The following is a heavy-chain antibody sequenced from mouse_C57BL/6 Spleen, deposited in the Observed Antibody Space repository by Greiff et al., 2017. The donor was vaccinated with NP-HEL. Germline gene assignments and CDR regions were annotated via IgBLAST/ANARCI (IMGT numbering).Heavy chain of an antibody. J-gene: IGHJ2*01. D-gene: IGHD1-1*01. Sequence: QVQLQQSGAELARPGASVKLSCKASGYTFTSYGISWVKQRTGQGLEWIGEIYPRSGNTYYNEKFKGTATLTADKSSSTEYMELRSLTSEDSAVYFCARRTTVVAYDYWGQGTTLTVSS. CDR3: ARRTTVVAYDY. V-gene: IGHV1-81*01. CDR1: GYTFTSYG. CDR2: IYPRSGNT.